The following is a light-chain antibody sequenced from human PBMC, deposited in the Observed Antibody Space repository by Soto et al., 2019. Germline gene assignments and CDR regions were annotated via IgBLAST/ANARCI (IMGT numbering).Light chain of an antibody. CDR2: GAS. CDR1: QSVDIN. J-gene: IGKJ1*01. CDR3: QQYNDWPLT. Sequence: EIVLTQSPGTLSLSPGERAALSCRASQSVDINLAWYQQTPGQPPRLLIDGASTRATGIAARCSSTGSGTEFTLTSSSLQSDDFALYCCQQYNDWPLTFGQGTKVDIK. V-gene: IGKV3-15*01.